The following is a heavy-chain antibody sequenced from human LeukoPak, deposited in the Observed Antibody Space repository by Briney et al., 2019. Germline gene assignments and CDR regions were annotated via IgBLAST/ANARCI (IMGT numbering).Heavy chain of an antibody. Sequence: GASPQISSQGSGYRFPTYWIAWVRQMPGEGLECMGIIYPGDSDTTYSPSFQGQVTISADRSATSAYLQWTSLKASDTAIYYCARQRGTGWYDYWGQGPLVTVSS. CDR1: GYRFPTYW. CDR3: ARQRGTGWYDY. CDR2: IYPGDSDT. V-gene: IGHV5-51*01. D-gene: IGHD6-19*01. J-gene: IGHJ4*02.